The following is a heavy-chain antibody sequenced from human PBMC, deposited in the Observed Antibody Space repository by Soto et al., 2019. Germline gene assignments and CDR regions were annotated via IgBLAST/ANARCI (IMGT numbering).Heavy chain of an antibody. CDR2: ISWKSASI. J-gene: IGHJ6*02. D-gene: IGHD2-8*02. V-gene: IGHV3-9*01. Sequence: EVQLVESGGDLVQPGRSLRLSCAASGFSFGDYAMHWVRQAPGKGLEWVSGISWKSASIGCADSVKGRFTISRDNAKKSLYLQMNNLRAEDTALYYCAKSTGGTANGLDVWGQGTAVTVSS. CDR1: GFSFGDYA. CDR3: AKSTGGTANGLDV.